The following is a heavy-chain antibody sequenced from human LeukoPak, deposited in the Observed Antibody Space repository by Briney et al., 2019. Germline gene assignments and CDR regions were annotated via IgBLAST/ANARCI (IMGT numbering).Heavy chain of an antibody. CDR3: ARDRTEITVRGSHNWFDP. D-gene: IGHD4-11*01. J-gene: IGHJ5*02. CDR2: IRFDGSDK. CDR1: GFTFSTYG. Sequence: GGSLRLSCAASGFTFSTYGIHWVRQAPGKGLEWVAFIRFDGSDKYYADSMKGRFTISRDNSKNTLYLQMNSLRAEDTAVYYCARDRTEITVRGSHNWFDPWGQGTLVTVSS. V-gene: IGHV3-30*02.